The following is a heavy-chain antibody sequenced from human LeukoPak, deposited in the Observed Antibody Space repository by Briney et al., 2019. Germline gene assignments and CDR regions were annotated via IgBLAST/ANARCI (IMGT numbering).Heavy chain of an antibody. CDR2: IYPGDSDT. Sequence: GESLKISCKGSGYSFTSYWIGWVRQMPGKGLEWMGIIYPGDSDTRYSPSFQGQVTISADKSISTAYLQWSSLKASDTAMYYCGRIPAAGSLRGSFDIWGQGTMVTVSS. J-gene: IGHJ3*02. V-gene: IGHV5-51*01. D-gene: IGHD6-13*01. CDR1: GYSFTSYW. CDR3: GRIPAAGSLRGSFDI.